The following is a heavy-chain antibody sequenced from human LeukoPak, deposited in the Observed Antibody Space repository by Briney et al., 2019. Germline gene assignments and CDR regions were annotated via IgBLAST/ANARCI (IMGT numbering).Heavy chain of an antibody. CDR3: ARARDQEFEF. Sequence: ASVKVSCKTSGYTFTNYFMHWIRQAPGQGLEWMGIINPGSDYTDYAQKFQGRVIMTRETSTSTVYMELNSLRSEDTAVYFCARARDQEFEFWGQGTLVTVSS. V-gene: IGHV1-46*01. D-gene: IGHD2-21*02. J-gene: IGHJ4*02. CDR2: INPGSDYT. CDR1: GYTFTNYF.